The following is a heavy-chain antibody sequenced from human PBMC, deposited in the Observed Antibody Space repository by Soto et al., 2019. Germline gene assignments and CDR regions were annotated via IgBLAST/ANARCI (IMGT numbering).Heavy chain of an antibody. V-gene: IGHV4-34*01. D-gene: IGHD6-13*01. Sequence: SETLSLTCAVYGGSFSGYYWSWIRQPPGKGLEWIGEINHSGSTNYNPSLKSRVTISVDTSKNQFSLKLRSVTAADTAVYYCARGRYSSSWYPPYYFDYWGQGTLVTVSS. CDR2: INHSGST. CDR1: GGSFSGYY. J-gene: IGHJ4*02. CDR3: ARGRYSSSWYPPYYFDY.